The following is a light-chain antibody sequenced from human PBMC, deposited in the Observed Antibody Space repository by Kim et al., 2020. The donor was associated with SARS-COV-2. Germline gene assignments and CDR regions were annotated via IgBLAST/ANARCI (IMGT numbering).Light chain of an antibody. Sequence: PGERATLSCRASQSVSRSYVAWYQQKPGQAPRLLIYGASSRATGIPDRFSGSGSGTDFTLTISRLEPEDFAVYYCQQYGSSPLLTFGGGTKVDIK. CDR3: QQYGSSPLLT. CDR2: GAS. J-gene: IGKJ4*01. V-gene: IGKV3-20*01. CDR1: QSVSRSY.